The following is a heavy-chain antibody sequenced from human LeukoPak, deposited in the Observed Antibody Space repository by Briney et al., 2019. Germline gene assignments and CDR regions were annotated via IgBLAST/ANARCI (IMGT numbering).Heavy chain of an antibody. V-gene: IGHV1-8*01. CDR1: GYTFTSFD. J-gene: IGHJ6*02. D-gene: IGHD3-22*01. CDR3: ARRPGSNGYYFDYYYYGMDV. CDR2: MYPHSGDT. Sequence: GASVKVSCKSSGYTFTSFDISCVRQATGQGLEWTGWMYPHSGDTGFAQKFQGRVTMTRNTSISTAFMELRSLRSEDTAVYYCARRPGSNGYYFDYYYYGMDVWGQGTTVTVSS.